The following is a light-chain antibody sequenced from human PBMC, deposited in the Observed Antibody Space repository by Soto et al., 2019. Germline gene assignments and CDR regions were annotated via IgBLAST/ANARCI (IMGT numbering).Light chain of an antibody. CDR2: DAS. CDR3: QQYDNLPT. Sequence: DIQMTQSPSSLSASVGDRVTITCQASQDISNYLTWYQQKPGKAPKLLIYDASNLETGVPSRFSGSGSGTDFTFTISSLQPEDIPTYYCQQYDNLPTFGGGTKVEIK. J-gene: IGKJ4*01. CDR1: QDISNY. V-gene: IGKV1-33*01.